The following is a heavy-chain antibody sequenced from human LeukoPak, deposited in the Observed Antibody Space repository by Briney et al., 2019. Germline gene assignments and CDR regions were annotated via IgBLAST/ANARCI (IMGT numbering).Heavy chain of an antibody. J-gene: IGHJ4*02. CDR3: ATSIVGATHFDY. Sequence: ASVKVSCKVSGYTLTELSMHWVRQAPRKGLEWMGGFDPEDGETIYAQKFQGRVTMTEDTSTDTAYMELSSLRSEDTAVYYCATSIVGATHFDYWGQGTLVTVSS. D-gene: IGHD1-26*01. CDR1: GYTLTELS. V-gene: IGHV1-24*01. CDR2: FDPEDGET.